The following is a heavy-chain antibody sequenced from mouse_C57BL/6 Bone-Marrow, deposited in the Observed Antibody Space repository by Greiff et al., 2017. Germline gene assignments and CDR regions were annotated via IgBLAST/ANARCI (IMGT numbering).Heavy chain of an antibody. V-gene: IGHV1-15*01. CDR2: IDPETGGT. D-gene: IGHD2-5*01. Sequence: VQLQESGAELVRPGASVTLSCKASGYTFTDYEMHWVKQTTVHGLEWIGAIDPETGGTAYNQKFKGKAILTADKSSSTAYMELRSLTSEDSAVYYCTRDYSNYFDYWGQGTTLTVSS. CDR3: TRDYSNYFDY. J-gene: IGHJ2*01. CDR1: GYTFTDYE.